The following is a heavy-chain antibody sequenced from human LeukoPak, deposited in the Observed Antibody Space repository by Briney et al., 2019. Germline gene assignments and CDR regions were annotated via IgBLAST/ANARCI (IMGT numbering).Heavy chain of an antibody. D-gene: IGHD3-22*01. Sequence: KTSETLSLTCTVSGGSISSYHWSWIRQPPGKGLEWIGYNSYSGSTNNNPSLKSRVTMSVDTSKSQFSLKLSSVTAADTAVYYCARPYDISGYLPGYWGQGTLVTVSS. V-gene: IGHV4-59*01. J-gene: IGHJ4*02. CDR2: NSYSGST. CDR1: GGSISSYH. CDR3: ARPYDISGYLPGY.